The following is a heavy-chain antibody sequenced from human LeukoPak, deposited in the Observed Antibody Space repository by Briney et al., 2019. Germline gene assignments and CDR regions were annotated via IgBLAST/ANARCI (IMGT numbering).Heavy chain of an antibody. D-gene: IGHD3-10*01. CDR2: IYYTGST. J-gene: IGHJ5*02. CDR1: GGSISSSDYY. V-gene: IGHV4-39*01. Sequence: PSETLSLTCTVSGGSISSSDYYWAWIRQPPGKGLEWIGSIYYTGSTYFNPSLKSRVTISADTSKNQFSLRLRSVTAADTAIYYRARRSDGGEFSDWFDPWGQGTLVTVSS. CDR3: ARRSDGGEFSDWFDP.